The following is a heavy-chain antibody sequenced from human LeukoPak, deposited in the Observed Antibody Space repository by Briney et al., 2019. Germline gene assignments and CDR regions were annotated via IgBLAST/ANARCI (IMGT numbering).Heavy chain of an antibody. D-gene: IGHD2-15*01. CDR3: AKGGYCSGGSCYSYYYYYYMDV. CDR2: ISSSGDTI. J-gene: IGHJ6*03. CDR1: GFTFSSYE. V-gene: IGHV3-48*03. Sequence: GGSLRLSCAASGFTFSSYEMNWVRQAPGKGLEWVSYISSSGDTIYSADSVKGRFTISRDNSKKTLYLQMNSLRAEDMAVYYCAKGGYCSGGSCYSYYYYYYMDVWGKGTTVTVSS.